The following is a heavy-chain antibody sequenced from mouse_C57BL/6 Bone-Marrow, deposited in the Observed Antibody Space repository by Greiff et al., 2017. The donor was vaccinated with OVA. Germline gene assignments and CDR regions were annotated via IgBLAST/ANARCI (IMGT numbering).Heavy chain of an antibody. Sequence: EVHLVESGGGLVKPGGSLKLSCAASGFTFSDYGMHWVRQAPEQGLEWVAYISSGSSTIYYADTVKGRFTISRDNAKNTLFLQMTSLRAEDTAMYYCAGSWFAYWGQGTLVTVSA. CDR2: ISSGSSTI. D-gene: IGHD3-1*01. J-gene: IGHJ3*01. V-gene: IGHV5-17*01. CDR3: AGSWFAY. CDR1: GFTFSDYG.